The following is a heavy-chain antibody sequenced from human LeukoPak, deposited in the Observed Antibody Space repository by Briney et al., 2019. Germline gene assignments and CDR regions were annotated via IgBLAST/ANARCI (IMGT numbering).Heavy chain of an antibody. J-gene: IGHJ4*02. CDR2: INPNSGYT. CDR1: GYTFTDYY. Sequence: ASVKVSCKASGYTFTDYYMHWVRQAPGQGLEWMGWINPNSGYTNHAQNFQGRVTLTRDTSISTAYMELSSLRSDNSAVYYCAGEYCSGGSCRQGFDYWGQGTLVTVSS. D-gene: IGHD2-15*01. V-gene: IGHV1-2*02. CDR3: AGEYCSGGSCRQGFDY.